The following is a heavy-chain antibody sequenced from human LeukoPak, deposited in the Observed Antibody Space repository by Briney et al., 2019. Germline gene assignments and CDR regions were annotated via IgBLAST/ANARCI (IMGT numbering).Heavy chain of an antibody. Sequence: WIWYIYYSGSTNYNPSLKSRVTISVDTSKNQFSLKLSSVTAADTAVYYCARKSAGHFDYWGQGTLVTVSS. CDR2: IYYSGST. J-gene: IGHJ4*02. CDR3: ARKSAGHFDY. V-gene: IGHV4-59*08.